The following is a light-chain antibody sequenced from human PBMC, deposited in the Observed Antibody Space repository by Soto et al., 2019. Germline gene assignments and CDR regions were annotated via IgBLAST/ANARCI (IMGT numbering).Light chain of an antibody. CDR3: QQYKSNLYT. Sequence: DIQMTQSPSTLSASVGDRVTITCRASQPISSWLAWYQQKPGKAPQLLIYDASGLENGVPSRFSGRGSGTEFTLTISGLQPDDFATYFCQQYKSNLYTFGQGTNLEIK. V-gene: IGKV1-5*01. J-gene: IGKJ2*01. CDR1: QPISSW. CDR2: DAS.